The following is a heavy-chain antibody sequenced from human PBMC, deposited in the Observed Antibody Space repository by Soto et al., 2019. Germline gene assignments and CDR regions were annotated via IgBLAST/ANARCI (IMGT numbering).Heavy chain of an antibody. D-gene: IGHD2-2*02. J-gene: IGHJ5*02. Sequence: NPSETLSLTCTVSGGSISSGGYYWSWIRQHPGKGLEWIGYIYYSGSTYYNPSLKSRVTISVDTSKNQFSLKLSSVTAADTAVYYCARGPGDIVVVPAAIPYWFDPWGQGTLVTV. V-gene: IGHV4-31*03. CDR3: ARGPGDIVVVPAAIPYWFDP. CDR2: IYYSGST. CDR1: GGSISSGGYY.